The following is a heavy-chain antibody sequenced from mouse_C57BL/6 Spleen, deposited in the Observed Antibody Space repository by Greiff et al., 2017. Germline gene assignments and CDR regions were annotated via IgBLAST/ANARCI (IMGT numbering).Heavy chain of an antibody. CDR2: ISYDGSN. CDR3: AREGGVYAMDY. J-gene: IGHJ4*01. V-gene: IGHV3-6*01. CDR1: GYSITSGYY. Sequence: VQLQQSGPGLVKPSQSLSLTCSVTGYSITSGYYWNWIRQFPGNKLEWMGYISYDGSNNYNPSLKNRISITRDTSKNQFFLKLNSVTTEDTATYYCAREGGVYAMDYWGQGTSVTVSS.